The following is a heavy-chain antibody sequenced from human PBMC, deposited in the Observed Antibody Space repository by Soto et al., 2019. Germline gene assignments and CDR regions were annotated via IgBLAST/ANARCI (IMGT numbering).Heavy chain of an antibody. CDR3: AGSSGWYEGVVY. V-gene: IGHV4-39*01. CDR2: IYYSGST. CDR1: GGSISSSSYY. D-gene: IGHD6-19*01. J-gene: IGHJ4*02. Sequence: QLQLQESGPGLVKPSETLSLTCTVSGGSISSSSYYWGWIRQPPGKGLEWIGSIYYSGSTYYNPSLNSRVTMSQDTSKNRFSLKLSAVTAADTAVYCWAGSSGWYEGVVYWGQGTLVTVSS.